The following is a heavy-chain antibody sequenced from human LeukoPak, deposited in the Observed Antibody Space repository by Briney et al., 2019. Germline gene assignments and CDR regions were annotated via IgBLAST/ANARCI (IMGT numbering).Heavy chain of an antibody. D-gene: IGHD3-10*01. CDR1: GFTFNNFS. CDR2: IKRDGSER. J-gene: IGHJ4*02. V-gene: IGHV3-7*01. CDR3: AKYTYFSASGTYYYYFDY. Sequence: GGSLRLSCAASGFTFNNFSMSWVRQAPGKGLEWVANIKRDGSERYYVDSVKGRFTISGDNAKNSLYLQMNGLRAEDTAVYYCAKYTYFSASGTYYYYFDYWGQGTLVTVSS.